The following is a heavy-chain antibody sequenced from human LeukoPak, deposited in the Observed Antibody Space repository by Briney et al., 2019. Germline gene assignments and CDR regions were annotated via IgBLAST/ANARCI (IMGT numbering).Heavy chain of an antibody. V-gene: IGHV1-18*01. J-gene: IGHJ4*02. CDR2: ISTYDDNI. CDR3: AREGPYGDYVRGGDY. Sequence: ASVKVSCKASGYTFTTYGLSWVRQAPGEGLEWVGWISTYDDNIKYAQSLQGRLTLTIDTSTSTAYMELRSLTSDDTAVYYCAREGPYGDYVRGGDYWGQGTLVTVSS. CDR1: GYTFTTYG. D-gene: IGHD4-17*01.